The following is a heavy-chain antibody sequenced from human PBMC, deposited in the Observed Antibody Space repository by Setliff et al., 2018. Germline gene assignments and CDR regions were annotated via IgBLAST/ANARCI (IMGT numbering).Heavy chain of an antibody. Sequence: PGESLKISCAASGFTFGSYWMTWVRQAPEKGLEWVANIHQDGSERHYVDSVKGRFTISRDNSKNTLYLQMNSLRAEDTAVYYCARAHSSTLSVHDYWGQGTLVTVSS. CDR3: ARAHSSTLSVHDY. J-gene: IGHJ4*02. CDR1: GFTFGSYW. CDR2: IHQDGSER. V-gene: IGHV3-7*01. D-gene: IGHD2-2*01.